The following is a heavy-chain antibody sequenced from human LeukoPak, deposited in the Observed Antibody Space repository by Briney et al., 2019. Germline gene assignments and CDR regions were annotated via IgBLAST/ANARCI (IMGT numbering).Heavy chain of an antibody. D-gene: IGHD6-13*01. Sequence: SETLSLTCSVSGGCISGFYSSWIRQPAGKGLEWIGRFYTSGNTDYNPSLKSRVTMSVDASKNKFFLKLSSVTAADTAMYYCARVDTGISAVGVYWGQGTLVTVSS. CDR3: ARVDTGISAVGVY. V-gene: IGHV4-4*07. CDR1: GGCISGFY. CDR2: FYTSGNT. J-gene: IGHJ4*02.